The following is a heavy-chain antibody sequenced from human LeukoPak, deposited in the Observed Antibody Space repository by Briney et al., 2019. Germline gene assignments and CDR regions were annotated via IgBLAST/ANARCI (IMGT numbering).Heavy chain of an antibody. CDR3: ARDRYCSSTSCSFDY. CDR2: ISAYNGNT. V-gene: IGHV1-18*01. J-gene: IGHJ4*02. CDR1: GYTFTSYG. Sequence: ASVKVSCKASGYTFTSYGISWVRQAAGQGLEWMGWISAYNGNTNYAQKLQGRVTMTTDTSTSTAYMELRSLRSDDTAVYYCARDRYCSSTSCSFDYWGQGTLVTVSS. D-gene: IGHD2-2*01.